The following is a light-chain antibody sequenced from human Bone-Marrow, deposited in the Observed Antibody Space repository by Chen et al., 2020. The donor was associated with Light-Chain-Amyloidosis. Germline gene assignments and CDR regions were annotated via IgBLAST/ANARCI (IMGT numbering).Light chain of an antibody. V-gene: IGKV1-39*01. CDR2: AAS. J-gene: IGKJ2*01. Sequence: DIQMTQSPSSLSASVGDRVTITCLASQSISSYLNWYQQKPGKAPKLLIYAASSLQSGVPSRFSGSGSGTDFTLTISSLQPEDFATYYCQQSYSTPRATFGPGTKLEIK. CDR3: QQSYSTPRAT. CDR1: QSISSY.